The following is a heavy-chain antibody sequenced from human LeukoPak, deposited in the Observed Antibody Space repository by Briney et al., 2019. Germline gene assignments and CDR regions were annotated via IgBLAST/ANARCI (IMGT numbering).Heavy chain of an antibody. V-gene: IGHV3-23*01. CDR1: GFIISSSA. Sequence: GGSLRLSCAASGFIISSSAMSWVRQAPGKGLEWVSTISVGDYNTYYADSARGRFTISRDNSKNTLYLQMNSLRAEDSALYYCARGGRGSAAVVAPRSFDIWGQGTMVTVSS. CDR2: ISVGDYNT. D-gene: IGHD3-22*01. CDR3: ARGGRGSAAVVAPRSFDI. J-gene: IGHJ3*02.